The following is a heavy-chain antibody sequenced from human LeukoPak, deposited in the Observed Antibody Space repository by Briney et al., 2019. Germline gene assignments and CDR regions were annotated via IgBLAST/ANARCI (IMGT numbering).Heavy chain of an antibody. J-gene: IGHJ6*02. D-gene: IGHD3/OR15-3a*01. Sequence: GGSLRLSCAASGFTFSSYGMHWVRQAPGKGLEWVAVISYDGSNKYYADSVKGRFTISRDNSKNTLYLQMNSLRAEDTVVYYCAALISFGGMDVWGQGTTVTVSS. CDR1: GFTFSSYG. CDR2: ISYDGSNK. CDR3: AALISFGGMDV. V-gene: IGHV3-30*03.